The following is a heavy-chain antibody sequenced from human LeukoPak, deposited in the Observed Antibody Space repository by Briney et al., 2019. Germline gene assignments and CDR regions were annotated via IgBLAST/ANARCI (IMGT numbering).Heavy chain of an antibody. CDR1: GDTFTGYY. Sequence: ASVKVSCKASGDTFTGYYMHWVRQAPGQGLEWMGWINPNSGATNYAQKFQDRVTMTRDTSITTVYMELNRLRSDDTAVYFCARDLSASTFDYWGQGTLVTVSS. J-gene: IGHJ4*02. CDR3: ARDLSASTFDY. V-gene: IGHV1-2*02. CDR2: INPNSGAT.